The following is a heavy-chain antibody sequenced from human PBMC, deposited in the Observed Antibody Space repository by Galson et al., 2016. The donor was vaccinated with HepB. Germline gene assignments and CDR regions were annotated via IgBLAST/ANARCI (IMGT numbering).Heavy chain of an antibody. D-gene: IGHD2-2*01. Sequence: TLSLTCAVYGDSISSGAYFWTWLRQLPGKGPEWLGYIHNGGNSYYNPSLKSRLSISLDTSKNLIALKLTSMTAADKAIYYCAREITSCNGTNCYGSFGYWGQGTLVTVSS. CDR2: IHNGGNS. CDR3: AREITSCNGTNCYGSFGY. J-gene: IGHJ4*02. V-gene: IGHV4-31*11. CDR1: GDSISSGAYF.